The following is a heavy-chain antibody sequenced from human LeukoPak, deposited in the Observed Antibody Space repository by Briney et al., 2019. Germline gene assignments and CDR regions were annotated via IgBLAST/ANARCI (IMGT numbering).Heavy chain of an antibody. Sequence: PGGSLRLSCAASGFTVSSNYMSWVRQAPGKGLEWISVIYSGGSTYYADSVKGRFTISRDNSKNTLYLQMNSLRAEDTAVYYCARTYSGDYYADHWGQGTLVTVSS. CDR2: IYSGGST. CDR3: ARTYSGDYYADH. CDR1: GFTVSSNY. J-gene: IGHJ4*02. D-gene: IGHD1-26*01. V-gene: IGHV3-53*05.